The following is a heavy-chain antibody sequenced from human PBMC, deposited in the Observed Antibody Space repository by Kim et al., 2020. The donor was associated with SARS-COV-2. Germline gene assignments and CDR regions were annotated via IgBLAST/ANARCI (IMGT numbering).Heavy chain of an antibody. V-gene: IGHV4-39*01. CDR2: YSGNT. J-gene: IGHJ4*02. CDR3: ARHADY. Sequence: YSGNTHYNPSLKSRVTIYVDTSKNQLSLNLNSVTDADTAVYYCARHADYWGQGTLVTVSS.